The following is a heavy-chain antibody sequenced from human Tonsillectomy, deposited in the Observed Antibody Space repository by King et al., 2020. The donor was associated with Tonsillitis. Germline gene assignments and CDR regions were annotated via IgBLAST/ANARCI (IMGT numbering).Heavy chain of an antibody. Sequence: VQLVESGGGLVQPGGSLRLSCAASGFTFSSYSMNWVRQAPGKGLEWVSYISSSSSTIYYADSVKGRFTISRDNAMNSLYLQMNSLRAEDTAVYYCARERSDYGDYYFDYWGQGTLVTVSS. CDR3: ARERSDYGDYYFDY. CDR1: GFTFSSYS. V-gene: IGHV3-48*01. D-gene: IGHD4-17*01. CDR2: ISSSSSTI. J-gene: IGHJ4*02.